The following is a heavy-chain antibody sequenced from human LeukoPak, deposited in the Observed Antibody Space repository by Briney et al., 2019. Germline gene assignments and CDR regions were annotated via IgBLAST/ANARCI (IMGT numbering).Heavy chain of an antibody. Sequence: PGGSLRLSCAASGFAFGTYWMTWLRQAPGKGLEWVANIKIDGTEKRYADSVKGRFTISRGNAKNSLSLQMSSLRAEDTAVYYCARRVVGGTDYFDYWGQGTLVTVSS. J-gene: IGHJ4*02. V-gene: IGHV3-7*01. D-gene: IGHD1-26*01. CDR2: IKIDGTEK. CDR1: GFAFGTYW. CDR3: ARRVVGGTDYFDY.